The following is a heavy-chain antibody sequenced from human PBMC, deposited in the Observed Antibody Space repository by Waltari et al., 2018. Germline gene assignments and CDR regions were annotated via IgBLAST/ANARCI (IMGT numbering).Heavy chain of an antibody. CDR1: GYTFSSYA. D-gene: IGHD3-22*01. Sequence: QVQPVQSGAEVEKPGASVKVSCQASGYTFSSYATHWVRQAPGKRLEWMGWINTGNDNTKFSQKFQGRVTITRDTSASTAYMELSSLRSEDTAVYYCARIPLYYDAGGYDYWGQGTLVTVSS. CDR2: INTGNDNT. J-gene: IGHJ4*02. V-gene: IGHV1-3*04. CDR3: ARIPLYYDAGGYDY.